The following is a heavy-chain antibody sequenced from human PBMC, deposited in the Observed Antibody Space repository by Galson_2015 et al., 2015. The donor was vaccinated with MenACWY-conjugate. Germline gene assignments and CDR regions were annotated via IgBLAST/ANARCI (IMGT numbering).Heavy chain of an antibody. CDR3: TRVQEGTSGSFDI. J-gene: IGHJ3*02. D-gene: IGHD2-15*01. CDR2: IRGDGSAI. Sequence: SLRLSCAASGFTFSRCWMHWVRQVPGKGLVWVSRIRGDGSAITYADSVKGRFIISRDNAKNTMFLQMNSLRVEDTGVYYCTRVQEGTSGSFDIWGLGTVVTVSS. V-gene: IGHV3-74*01. CDR1: GFTFSRCW.